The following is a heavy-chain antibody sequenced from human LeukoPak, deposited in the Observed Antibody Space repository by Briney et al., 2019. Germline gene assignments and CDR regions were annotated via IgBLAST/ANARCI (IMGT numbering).Heavy chain of an antibody. Sequence: GGSLRLSCAASGFTFSSYEMNWVRQAPGKGLEWVSYISSSGSTIYYADSVKGRFTISRDNAMNSVYLQMNSLRAEDTAVYYCARIRLSASDIWGQGTMVT. J-gene: IGHJ3*02. V-gene: IGHV3-48*03. CDR2: ISSSGSTI. CDR1: GFTFSSYE. CDR3: ARIRLSASDI.